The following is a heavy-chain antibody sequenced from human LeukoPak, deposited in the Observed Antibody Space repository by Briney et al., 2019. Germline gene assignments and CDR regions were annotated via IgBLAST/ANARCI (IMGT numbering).Heavy chain of an antibody. CDR1: GYTFTVYY. CDR2: INPNSGGT. V-gene: IGHV1-2*02. CDR3: ARGRGSTRNIVVVVAATRRRGYAFDI. Sequence: ASVKVSCTASGYTFTVYYMHWVRQAPGQGLEWMGWINPNSGGTNYAQKFQGRVTMTRDTSISTAYMELSRLRSDDTAVYYCARGRGSTRNIVVVVAATRRRGYAFDIWGQGTMVTVSS. D-gene: IGHD2-15*01. J-gene: IGHJ3*02.